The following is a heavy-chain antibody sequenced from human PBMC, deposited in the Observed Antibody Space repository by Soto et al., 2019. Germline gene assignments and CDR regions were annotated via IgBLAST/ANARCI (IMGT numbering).Heavy chain of an antibody. D-gene: IGHD2-15*01. CDR1: GGAFSSYA. CDR2: IIPIFGTA. CDR3: ARSRGDCSGGSCYGGFFYYYYGMDV. Sequence: ASVKVSCKASGGAFSSYAISWVRQAPGQGLEWMGGIIPIFGTANYAQKFQGRVTITADESTSTAYMELSSLRSEDTAVYYCARSRGDCSGGSCYGGFFYYYYGMDVWGQGTKVTVSS. J-gene: IGHJ6*02. V-gene: IGHV1-69*13.